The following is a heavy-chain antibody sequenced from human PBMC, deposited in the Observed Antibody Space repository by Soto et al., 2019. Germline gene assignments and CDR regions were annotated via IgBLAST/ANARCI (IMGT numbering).Heavy chain of an antibody. V-gene: IGHV1-3*04. Sequence: ASVKVSCKASGYTFSTYGIHWVRQAPGQRLEWMGWFNTGNGDTKYSQKFQGRVTLTGDTSASTASMELSGLRSADTAVYYCARVVPLYDRTSPLDYWGQGTQVTVPQ. CDR1: GYTFSTYG. CDR3: ARVVPLYDRTSPLDY. CDR2: FNTGNGDT. D-gene: IGHD3-22*01. J-gene: IGHJ4*02.